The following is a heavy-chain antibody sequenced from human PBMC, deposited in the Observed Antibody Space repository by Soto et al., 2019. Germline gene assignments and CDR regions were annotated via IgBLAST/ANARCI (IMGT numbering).Heavy chain of an antibody. V-gene: IGHV4-34*01. CDR1: GGSFSGYY. CDR2: INHSGST. Sequence: PSETMSLTCAVDGGSFSGYYWSWILQPPLKGLEWIGEINHSGSTNYNPSLKSRVTISLDTSKNQFSLKLSSVTAADTAVYYCARGRMYSRLYFQHWGQGTLVTVS. CDR3: ARGRMYSRLYFQH. D-gene: IGHD6-13*01. J-gene: IGHJ1*01.